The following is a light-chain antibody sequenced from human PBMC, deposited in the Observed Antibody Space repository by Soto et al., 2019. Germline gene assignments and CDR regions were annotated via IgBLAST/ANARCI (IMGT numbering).Light chain of an antibody. CDR2: KVS. V-gene: IGKV2-30*01. Sequence: EVMMTQSPLSLPVTLGQPASISCSSRQTLVFSDGNIYVSWFQQRPGRSPRXLIYKVSNRDSGVPARFSGSGSGTDFALKISRVEAEDVGVYYCMQGTHWPITFGQGTRLEIK. J-gene: IGKJ5*01. CDR1: QTLVFSDGNIY. CDR3: MQGTHWPIT.